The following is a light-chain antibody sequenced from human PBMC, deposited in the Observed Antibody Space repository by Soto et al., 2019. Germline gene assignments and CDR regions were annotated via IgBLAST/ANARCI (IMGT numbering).Light chain of an antibody. CDR1: QSVSSSY. Sequence: EIVLTQSPGTLSLSPGERATLSCRASQSVSSSYLAWYQQKPGQAPRLLIYGASSRATGIPDRFSGSGSGTYFTLTISRLDPEDFAVYYCQQYGSSPMYTFGQGTKLAIK. J-gene: IGKJ2*01. V-gene: IGKV3-20*01. CDR2: GAS. CDR3: QQYGSSPMYT.